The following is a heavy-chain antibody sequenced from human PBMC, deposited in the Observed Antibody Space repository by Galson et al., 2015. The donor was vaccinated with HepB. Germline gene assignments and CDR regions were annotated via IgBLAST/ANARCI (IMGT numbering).Heavy chain of an antibody. CDR3: AQEPRNCGDDCHLFEY. V-gene: IGHV5-10-1*01. J-gene: IGHJ4*02. CDR1: GYSFTSYW. CDR2: IDPSDSYT. D-gene: IGHD2-21*02. Sequence: QSGAEVKKPGESLRISCQGSGYSFTSYWITWVRQMPGKGLEWMGRIDPSDSYTNYSPSFQGHVTISADKSISTAYLQRSSLKASDTALYYCAQEPRNCGDDCHLFEYWGQGTLVTVSS.